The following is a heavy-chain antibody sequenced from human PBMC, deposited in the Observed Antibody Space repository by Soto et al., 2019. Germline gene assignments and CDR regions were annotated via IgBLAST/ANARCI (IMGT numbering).Heavy chain of an antibody. Sequence: SVKVSCKASGGTFSIYAISCVLQSPLQWLEWMGGIIPIFGTANYAQKFQGRVTITADESTSTAYMELSSLRSEDTAVYYCARTQRNSRRGYSYGNFDYWGQGTLVTVSS. D-gene: IGHD5-18*01. CDR3: ARTQRNSRRGYSYGNFDY. CDR1: GGTFSIYA. J-gene: IGHJ4*02. V-gene: IGHV1-69*13. CDR2: IIPIFGTA.